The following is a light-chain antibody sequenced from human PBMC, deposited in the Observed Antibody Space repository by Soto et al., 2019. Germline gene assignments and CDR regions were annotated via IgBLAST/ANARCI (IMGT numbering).Light chain of an antibody. V-gene: IGKV1-33*01. CDR2: DAS. Sequence: DIQMTQSPSSLSASVGDRVTITCQASQDISNYLNWYQQKPGKAPKLLIYDASNLETGVPSRFSGSGSGTDFTFTISSLQPEDIATYYCQQYDNLPPGYPLTFGGGTKVEIK. CDR3: QQYDNLPPGYPLT. J-gene: IGKJ4*01. CDR1: QDISNY.